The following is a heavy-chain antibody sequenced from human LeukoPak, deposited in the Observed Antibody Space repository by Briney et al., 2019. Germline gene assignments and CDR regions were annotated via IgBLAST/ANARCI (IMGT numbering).Heavy chain of an antibody. CDR2: MYSSGNS. Sequence: PSETLSLTCTVSGGSISGYYWSWIRQTPGKGLEWIGYMYSSGNSNYNPSLKSRGTISGASSKSQCSLKLSSVTVADTAVYYCARVVYDSSSWALGMDVWGQGTTVTVSS. J-gene: IGHJ6*02. CDR3: ARVVYDSSSWALGMDV. V-gene: IGHV4-59*01. D-gene: IGHD6-13*01. CDR1: GGSISGYY.